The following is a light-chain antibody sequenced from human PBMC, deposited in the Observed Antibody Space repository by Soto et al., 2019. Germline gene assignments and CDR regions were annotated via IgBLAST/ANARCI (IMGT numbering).Light chain of an antibody. CDR1: SSDVGGYNY. CDR2: EVT. CDR3: SSFAGGGNPVL. V-gene: IGLV2-8*01. Sequence: QSALTQPPSASGSLGQSVTISCTGTSSDVGGYNYVSWHQQHPGKAPKVMIYEVTKRPPGVHDRFSGSKSGNTASLTGSGLQAEDEADYYCSSFAGGGNPVLLGGGTKLTVL. J-gene: IGLJ2*01.